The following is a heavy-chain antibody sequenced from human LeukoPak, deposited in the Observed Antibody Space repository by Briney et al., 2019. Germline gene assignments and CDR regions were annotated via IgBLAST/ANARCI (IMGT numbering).Heavy chain of an antibody. CDR1: GGSINNNAYY. D-gene: IGHD6-13*01. Sequence: SETLSLTCAVSGGSINNNAYYWSWIRQPAGKGLEWIGRIYTSGSTNYNPSLKSRVTMSVDTSKNQFSLKLSSVTAADTAVYYCARDDSSSWFDYWGQGTLVTVSS. J-gene: IGHJ4*02. CDR3: ARDDSSSWFDY. CDR2: IYTSGST. V-gene: IGHV4-61*02.